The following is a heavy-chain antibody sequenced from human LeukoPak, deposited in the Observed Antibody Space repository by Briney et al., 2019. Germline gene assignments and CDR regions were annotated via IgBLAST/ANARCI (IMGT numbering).Heavy chain of an antibody. J-gene: IGHJ4*02. D-gene: IGHD2-2*01. V-gene: IGHV3-21*01. CDR1: GFTFSSYA. CDR3: ARLVCSTIPCYGKFYFDS. Sequence: GGSLRLSCAASGFTFSSYAMEWVRQAPGKGLEWVSSITGSSDSIYYADSVKGRFTTSRDNAKNSVYLQMNSLRAEDTAVYYCARLVCSTIPCYGKFYFDSWGQGTLVPVSS. CDR2: ITGSSDSI.